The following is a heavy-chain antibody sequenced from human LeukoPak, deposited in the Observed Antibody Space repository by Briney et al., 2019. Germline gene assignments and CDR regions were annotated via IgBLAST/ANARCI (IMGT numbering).Heavy chain of an antibody. V-gene: IGHV4-59*01. CDR1: GGSISSYY. J-gene: IGHJ6*02. CDR2: IYYSGST. CDR3: ARAPPEDGYNYGDYYYGMDV. D-gene: IGHD5-24*01. Sequence: PSETLSLTCTVSGGSISSYYWSWIQQPPGKGLEWIGYIYYSGSTNYNPSLKSRVTISVDTSKNQFSLKLSSVTAADTAVYYCARAPPEDGYNYGDYYYGMDVWGQGTTVTVSS.